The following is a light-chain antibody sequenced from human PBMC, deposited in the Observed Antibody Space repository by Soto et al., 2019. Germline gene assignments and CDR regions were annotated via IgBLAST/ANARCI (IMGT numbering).Light chain of an antibody. CDR3: QQYTNSQTWT. Sequence: EIVLTQSPGPLSLSPGERATLSCSTSPGVNSNFLAWYQQKPGQAHRLLIYGASTSSTGIPDSFSGTGSGTDFTLAISRLEPEAVAVYYYQQYTNSQTWTFGKGTKVEIK. V-gene: IGKV3-20*01. CDR2: GAS. J-gene: IGKJ1*01. CDR1: PGVNSNF.